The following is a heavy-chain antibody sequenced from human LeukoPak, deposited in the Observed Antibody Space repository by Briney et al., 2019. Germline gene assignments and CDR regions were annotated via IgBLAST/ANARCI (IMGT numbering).Heavy chain of an antibody. CDR2: ISSRSSTM. Sequence: QPGGSLRLSCVASGFTFEKSEMHWVRQAPGEGLEWISYISSRSSTMHYADSVKGRFTISRDNSKNTLYLQMNSLRAEDTAVYYCAKTIMVRGVNFDYWGQGTLVTVSS. J-gene: IGHJ4*02. D-gene: IGHD3-10*01. CDR1: GFTFEKSE. V-gene: IGHV3-23*01. CDR3: AKTIMVRGVNFDY.